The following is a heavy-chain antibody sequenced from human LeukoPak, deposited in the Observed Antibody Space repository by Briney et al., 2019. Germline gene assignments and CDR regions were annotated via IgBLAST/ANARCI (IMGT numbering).Heavy chain of an antibody. Sequence: SETLSLTCAVYGGSFSSYYWSWIRQPPGKGLEWIGYIYYSGSTNYNPSLKSRVTISVDTSKNQFSLKLSSVTAADTAVYYCARVSSSGYYGDAFDIWGQGTMVTVSS. D-gene: IGHD3-22*01. CDR1: GGSFSSYY. V-gene: IGHV4-59*01. CDR3: ARVSSSGYYGDAFDI. CDR2: IYYSGST. J-gene: IGHJ3*02.